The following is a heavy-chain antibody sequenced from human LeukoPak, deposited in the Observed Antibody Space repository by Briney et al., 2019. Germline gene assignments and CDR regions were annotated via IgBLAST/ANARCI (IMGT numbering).Heavy chain of an antibody. Sequence: ASVKVSCKASGYTFTGYYMHWVRQAPGQGLEWMGWINPNSGGTNYAQKFQGRVTMTRDTSISTAYMELSRLRSDDTAVYYCAREDGYSGYDPRFDYWGQGTLVTVSS. D-gene: IGHD5-12*01. CDR3: AREDGYSGYDPRFDY. J-gene: IGHJ4*02. V-gene: IGHV1-2*02. CDR2: INPNSGGT. CDR1: GYTFTGYY.